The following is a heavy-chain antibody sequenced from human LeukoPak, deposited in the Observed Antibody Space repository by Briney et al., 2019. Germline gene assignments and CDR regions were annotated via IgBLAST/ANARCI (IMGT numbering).Heavy chain of an antibody. V-gene: IGHV4-4*07. CDR1: GGSISSYY. CDR2: IYSSGST. D-gene: IGHD4-17*01. J-gene: IGHJ4*02. Sequence: PSETLSLTCTVSGGSISSYYWSWIRQPAGKGLEWIGRIYSSGSTNYNPSLKSRVTISVDKSKNQFSLKLNSVTAADAAVYYRVRDRHDYGDYFEYWRGGTLVTVSS. CDR3: VRDRHDYGDYFEY.